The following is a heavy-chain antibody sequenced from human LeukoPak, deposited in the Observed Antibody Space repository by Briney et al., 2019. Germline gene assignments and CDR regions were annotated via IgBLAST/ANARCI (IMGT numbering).Heavy chain of an antibody. J-gene: IGHJ6*02. CDR2: LWYDGSIK. CDR1: GFTFSTYG. V-gene: IGHV3-33*01. D-gene: IGHD2-8*02. CDR3: ARIACTGGNCKPYYYYGLDV. Sequence: PGRSLRLSCAASGFTFSTYGMHWVRPAPGKGLEWVAVLWYDGSIKYYADSVKGRFTFSRDNPKSTLYLQMNSLRAEDTAVYYCARIACTGGNCKPYYYYGLDVWGQGTTVTVSS.